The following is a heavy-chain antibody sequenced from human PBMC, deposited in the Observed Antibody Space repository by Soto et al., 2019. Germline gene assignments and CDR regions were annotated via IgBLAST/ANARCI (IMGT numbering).Heavy chain of an antibody. D-gene: IGHD3-10*01. V-gene: IGHV1-18*01. J-gene: IGHJ5*02. CDR1: GYTFTSYG. CDR3: AREREYYYGSGSSPRFDP. CDR2: ISAYNGNT. Sequence: RASVKVSCKASGYTFTSYGISWVRQAPGQGLEWMGWISAYNGNTNYAQKLQGRVTMTTDTSTSTAYMELRSLRSDDTAVYYCAREREYYYGSGSSPRFDPWGQGTLVTAPQ.